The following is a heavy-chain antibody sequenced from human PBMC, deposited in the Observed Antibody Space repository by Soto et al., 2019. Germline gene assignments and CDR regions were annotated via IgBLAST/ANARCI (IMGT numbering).Heavy chain of an antibody. CDR1: GFTFDDYA. CDR3: AKAVLGEYDVSEYYSYYMDV. CDR2: ITWSCGSR. J-gene: IGHJ6*03. Sequence: EAQLVESGGGLVQPGGSLRLSCAASGFTFDDYAMHWVRLTLGKGLEWVSGITWSCGSRGYADSVKGRFTISRDNVKCALFVEMTRLRIEDTALYYCAKAVLGEYDVSEYYSYYMDVWGKGTTVPGSS. D-gene: IGHD3-10*01. V-gene: IGHV3-9*01.